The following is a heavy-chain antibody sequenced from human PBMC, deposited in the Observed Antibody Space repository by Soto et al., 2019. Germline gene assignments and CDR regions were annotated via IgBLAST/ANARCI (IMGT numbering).Heavy chain of an antibody. V-gene: IGHV3-30-3*01. CDR1: GFTFSSYA. CDR3: ARTKISYCSSTSCQGVDP. CDR2: ISYDGSNK. Sequence: VGSLRLSCAASGFTFSSYAMHWVRQAPGKGLEWVAVISYDGSNKYYADSVKGRFTISRDNSKNTLYLQMNSLRAEDTAVYYCARTKISYCSSTSCQGVDPWGQGTLVTVSS. D-gene: IGHD2-2*01. J-gene: IGHJ5*02.